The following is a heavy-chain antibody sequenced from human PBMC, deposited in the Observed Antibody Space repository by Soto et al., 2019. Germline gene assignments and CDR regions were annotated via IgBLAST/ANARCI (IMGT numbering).Heavy chain of an antibody. CDR2: ISAYNGNT. D-gene: IGHD3-3*01. J-gene: IGHJ6*03. Sequence: ASVKVSCKASGYTFTSYGISWVRQAPGQGLEWMGWISAYNGNTNYAQKLQGRVTMTTDTSTSTAYMELRSLRSDDTAVYYCERVPPFFRGGRTRDYYYYYMDVWGKGTTVTVPS. V-gene: IGHV1-18*01. CDR3: ERVPPFFRGGRTRDYYYYYMDV. CDR1: GYTFTSYG.